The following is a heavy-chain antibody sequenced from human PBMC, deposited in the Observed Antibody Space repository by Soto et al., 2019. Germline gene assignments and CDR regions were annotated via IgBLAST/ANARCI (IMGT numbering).Heavy chain of an antibody. CDR1: GVTFGAYT. Sequence: EVQVVESGGAWVQPGRSLRLSCSTSGVTFGAYTMTWFRQAPGKGLEWVAFIRGEDYGGTTEYAASVKGRCTVSRDNSKGVAYLEMNNLKSDDTAVYYCTRVVAAAGDHWGRGTLVTVSS. D-gene: IGHD6-13*01. CDR3: TRVVAAAGDH. J-gene: IGHJ4*02. V-gene: IGHV3-49*03. CDR2: IRGEDYGGTT.